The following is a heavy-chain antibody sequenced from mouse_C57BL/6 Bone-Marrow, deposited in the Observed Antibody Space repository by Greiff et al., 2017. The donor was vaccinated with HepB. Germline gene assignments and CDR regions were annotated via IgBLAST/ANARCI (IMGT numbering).Heavy chain of an antibody. CDR3: ATLYYYGFAY. CDR2: ISSGGSYT. J-gene: IGHJ3*01. D-gene: IGHD1-1*01. Sequence: EVKLMESGGDLVKPGGSLKLSCAASGFTFSSYGMSWVRQTPDKRLEWVATISSGGSYTYYPDSVKGRFTISRDNAKNTLYLQMSSLKSEDTAMYYCATLYYYGFAYWGQGTLVTVSA. V-gene: IGHV5-6*01. CDR1: GFTFSSYG.